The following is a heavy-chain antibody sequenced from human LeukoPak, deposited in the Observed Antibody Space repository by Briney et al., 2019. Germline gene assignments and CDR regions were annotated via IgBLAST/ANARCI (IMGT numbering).Heavy chain of an antibody. J-gene: IGHJ4*02. CDR3: TRGPVNTWYSDY. CDR1: GFTVSTNY. Sequence: GGSLRLSCAASGFTVSTNYMNWVRQAPGKGLEWVSIIYSGRDTYYADSVKGRFTISRDNSKNTLYLQMNSLRAEDTAVYYCTRGPVNTWYSDYWGQGTLVTVSS. CDR2: IYSGRDT. V-gene: IGHV3-66*02.